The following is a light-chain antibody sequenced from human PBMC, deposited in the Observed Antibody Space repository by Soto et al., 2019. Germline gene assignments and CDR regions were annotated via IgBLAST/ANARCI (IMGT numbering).Light chain of an antibody. CDR1: QSVSSY. CDR2: DAS. Sequence: EIVLTQPPATLSLSPGERSTLSFSSSQSVSSYLAWYQQKPGQAPRLLIYDASNRATGIPARFSGSGSGTDFTLTISSLEPEDFAVYYCQQRSNWLWTFGQGTKVDIK. CDR3: QQRSNWLWT. V-gene: IGKV3-11*01. J-gene: IGKJ1*01.